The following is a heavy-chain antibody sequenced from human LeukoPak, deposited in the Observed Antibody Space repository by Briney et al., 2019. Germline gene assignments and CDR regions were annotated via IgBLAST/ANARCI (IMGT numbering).Heavy chain of an antibody. CDR2: ISYDGSNK. Sequence: GGSLRLSCAASGLTFSSYGMHWVRQAPGKGLEWVAVISYDGSNKYYADFVKGRFTISRDNSKNTLYLQMNSLRAEDTAVYYCWQQRIDYWGQGTLVTVSS. CDR1: GLTFSSYG. V-gene: IGHV3-30*03. J-gene: IGHJ4*02. CDR3: WQQRIDY. D-gene: IGHD6-13*01.